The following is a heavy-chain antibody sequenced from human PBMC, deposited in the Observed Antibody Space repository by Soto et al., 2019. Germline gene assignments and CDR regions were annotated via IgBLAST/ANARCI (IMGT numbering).Heavy chain of an antibody. V-gene: IGHV1-18*01. J-gene: IGHJ3*02. CDR2: ISAYNGNT. D-gene: IGHD3-10*01. Sequence: ASVKVSCKASGYTFTSYGISWVRQAPGQGLEWMGWISAYNGNTNYAQKLQGRVTMTTDTSTSTAYMELRSLRSDDTAVYYCARAKTPYYYGSGSYYNRDAFDIWGQWTMVTVSS. CDR3: ARAKTPYYYGSGSYYNRDAFDI. CDR1: GYTFTSYG.